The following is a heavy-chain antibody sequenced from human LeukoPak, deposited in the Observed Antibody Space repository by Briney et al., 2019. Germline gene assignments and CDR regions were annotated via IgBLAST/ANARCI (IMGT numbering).Heavy chain of an antibody. V-gene: IGHV3-48*01. Sequence: GGSLRLSCAASGFTFSSYNMNWVRQAPGKGLEWVSYISSSSSTIYYADSVKGRFTISRDNAKKSLYLQMDSLRVEDTAVYYCAKEDYGAYFDYWGQGTLVTVSS. J-gene: IGHJ4*02. CDR2: ISSSSSTI. CDR1: GFTFSSYN. D-gene: IGHD4-17*01. CDR3: AKEDYGAYFDY.